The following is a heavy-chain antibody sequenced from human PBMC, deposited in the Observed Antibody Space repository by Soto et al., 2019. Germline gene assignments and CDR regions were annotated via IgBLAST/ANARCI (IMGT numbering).Heavy chain of an antibody. Sequence: QVQLVESGGGVVQPGRSLRLSCAASGFTFSSYAMHWVRQAPGKGLEWVAVISYDGSNKYYADSVKGRFTISRDKSKNTLFLQMNSLRAEDTAVYYCARVGRLHYFDYWVQGTLVTVSS. CDR1: GFTFSSYA. D-gene: IGHD4-17*01. CDR2: ISYDGSNK. CDR3: ARVGRLHYFDY. J-gene: IGHJ4*02. V-gene: IGHV3-30-3*01.